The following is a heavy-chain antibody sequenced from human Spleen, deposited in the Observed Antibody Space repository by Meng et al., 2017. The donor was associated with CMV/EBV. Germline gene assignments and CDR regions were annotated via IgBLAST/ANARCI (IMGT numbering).Heavy chain of an antibody. D-gene: IGHD2-15*01. CDR2: INPNSGGT. CDR1: GYTFTGQY. J-gene: IGHJ4*02. V-gene: IGHV1-2*02. CDR3: ARGSVVVVAASSFDY. Sequence: ASVKVSCKASGYTFTGQYIHWVRQAPGQGLEWMGWINPNSGGTNFAQRFQGRVTLTRDTAISTGYMELSRLRPDDTAIYYCARGSVVVVAASSFDYLGQGTLVTVSS.